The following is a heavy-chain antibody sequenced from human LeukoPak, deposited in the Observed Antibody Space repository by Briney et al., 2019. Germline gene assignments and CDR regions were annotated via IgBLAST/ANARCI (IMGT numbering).Heavy chain of an antibody. D-gene: IGHD6-13*01. J-gene: IGHJ4*02. CDR1: GFTFRSYA. CDR3: AKARDSSSWSSFDY. CDR2: ISAIGGTT. Sequence: GGSLRLSCAASGFTFRSYAMTWVRQAPGKGLQWVSTISAIGGTTYYADSVKGRFTISRDNSKNTLYLQMNSLRAEDTAVYYCAKARDSSSWSSFDYWGQGTLVTVSS. V-gene: IGHV3-23*01.